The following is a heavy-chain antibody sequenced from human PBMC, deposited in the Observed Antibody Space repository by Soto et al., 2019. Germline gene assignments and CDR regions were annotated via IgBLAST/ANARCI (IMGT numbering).Heavy chain of an antibody. D-gene: IGHD1-1*01. CDR1: GFTFSSYW. CDR3: ARHPWDHNLYGMDV. CDR2: INSDGSST. Sequence: GGSLRLSXAASGFTFSSYWMHWVRQAPGKGLVWVSRINSDGSSTSYADSVKGRFTISRDNAKNTLYLQMNSLRAEDTAVYYCARHPWDHNLYGMDVWGQGTTVTVSS. V-gene: IGHV3-74*01. J-gene: IGHJ6*02.